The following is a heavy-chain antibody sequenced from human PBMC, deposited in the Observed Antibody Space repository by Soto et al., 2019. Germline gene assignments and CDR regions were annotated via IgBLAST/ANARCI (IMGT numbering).Heavy chain of an antibody. V-gene: IGHV1-2*04. CDR1: GYTFTGYY. CDR2: INPNSGGT. D-gene: IGHD3-3*01. CDR3: ARGETSYYDFWSGYYFYWFDP. Sequence: ASVKVSCKASGYTFTGYYMHWVRQAPGQGLEWMGWINPNSGGTNYAQKFQGWVTMTRDTSISTAYMELSRLRSDDTAVYYCARGETSYYDFWSGYYFYWFDPWGQGTLVTVSS. J-gene: IGHJ5*02.